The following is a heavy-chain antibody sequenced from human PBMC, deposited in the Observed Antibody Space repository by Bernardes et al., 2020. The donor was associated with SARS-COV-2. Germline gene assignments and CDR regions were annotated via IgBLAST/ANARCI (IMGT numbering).Heavy chain of an antibody. CDR3: ATHPSGGEGAPPYYYGMDV. V-gene: IGHV3-21*01. CDR2: ISSSSSYI. CDR1: GFTFSSYS. Sequence: GGSLRLSCAASGFTFSSYSMNWVRQAPGKGLEWVSSISSSSSYIYYADSVKGRFTISRDNAKNSLYLQMNSLRAEDTAVYYCATHPSGGEGAPPYYYGMDVWGQGTTVTVSS. J-gene: IGHJ6*02. D-gene: IGHD2-21*01.